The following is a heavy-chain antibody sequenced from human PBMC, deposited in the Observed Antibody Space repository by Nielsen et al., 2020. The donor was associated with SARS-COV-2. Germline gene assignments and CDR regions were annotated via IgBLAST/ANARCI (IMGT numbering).Heavy chain of an antibody. CDR3: ARIDVAASLGFDS. Sequence: GESLKISCAASGFTFSNYGLHWVRQAPGKGLEWVAVISYDGVNKFYADSVRGRFTISRDNAKNSLYLQMNSLRAEDTAVYYCARIDVAASLGFDSWGQGTLVSVSS. J-gene: IGHJ4*02. V-gene: IGHV3-30*03. D-gene: IGHD2-15*01. CDR2: ISYDGVNK. CDR1: GFTFSNYG.